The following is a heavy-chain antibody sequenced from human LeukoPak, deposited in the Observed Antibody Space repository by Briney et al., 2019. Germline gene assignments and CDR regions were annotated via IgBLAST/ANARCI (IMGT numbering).Heavy chain of an antibody. D-gene: IGHD3-22*01. CDR2: IYHSGST. CDR3: ARGGSGEYYDSSGLDY. Sequence: SETLSLTCAVSGGSISSSNWWSWVRQPPGKGLEWIGEIYHSGSTNYNPSLKSRVTISVDKSKNQFSLKLSSVTAADTAVYYCARGGSGEYYDSSGLDYWGQGTLVTVSS. J-gene: IGHJ4*02. CDR1: GGSISSSNW. V-gene: IGHV4-4*02.